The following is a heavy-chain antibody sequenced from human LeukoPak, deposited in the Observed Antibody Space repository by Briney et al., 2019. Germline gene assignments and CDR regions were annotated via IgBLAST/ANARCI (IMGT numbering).Heavy chain of an antibody. CDR1: GFTFSSYS. J-gene: IGHJ4*02. Sequence: GGSLRLSCAASGFTFSSYSMNWVRQAPGKGLEWVSYISSSGSTIYYADSVKGRFTISRDNAKNSLYLQMNSLRAEDTAVYYCARAGPDYGDYGDYWGQGTLVIVSS. CDR3: ARAGPDYGDYGDY. V-gene: IGHV3-48*04. CDR2: ISSSGSTI. D-gene: IGHD4-17*01.